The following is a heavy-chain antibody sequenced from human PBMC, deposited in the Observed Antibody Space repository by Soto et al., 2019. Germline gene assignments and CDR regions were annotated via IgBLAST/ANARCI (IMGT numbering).Heavy chain of an antibody. J-gene: IGHJ5*02. V-gene: IGHV1-18*01. Sequence: KPGASVKVXXXXSGXXXXXXXFTWVRQAPXXXXXGMEWINVDNGETKYPQKIQGRVTMTTDTSTSTVYMELRSLTSDDTAVYYCARWISGGYSDWFDPWGHGTLVTVSS. CDR3: ARWISGGYSDWFDP. CDR2: INVDNGET. D-gene: IGHD1-26*01. CDR1: GXXXXXXX.